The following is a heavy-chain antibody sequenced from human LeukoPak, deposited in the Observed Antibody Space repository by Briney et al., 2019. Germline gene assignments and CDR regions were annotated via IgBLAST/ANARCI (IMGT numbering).Heavy chain of an antibody. D-gene: IGHD1-26*01. J-gene: IGHJ4*02. Sequence: GGSLRLSCAASGITFSSYGMHWVRQAPGKGLEWVAVIWYDGSNKYYADSVKGRFTISKDNSKNTLYLQINSPRAEDTAVYYCARDERGSYTFDYWGQGTLVTVSS. CDR1: GITFSSYG. V-gene: IGHV3-33*01. CDR2: IWYDGSNK. CDR3: ARDERGSYTFDY.